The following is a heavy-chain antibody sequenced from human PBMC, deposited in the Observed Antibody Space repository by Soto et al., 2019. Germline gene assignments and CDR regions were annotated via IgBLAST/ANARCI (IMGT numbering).Heavy chain of an antibody. D-gene: IGHD3-10*01. Sequence: EVQLVESGGGLVQPGGSLRLSCAASGFTLYTYSMNWVRQAPGKGLEWVSYITSTSHTIYYADSVRGRFTISRDNDKNSLYLQMNSLRDEDTAVYYCARDRGISDAFDIWGQGTMVTVSS. V-gene: IGHV3-48*02. CDR1: GFTLYTYS. CDR2: ITSTSHTI. CDR3: ARDRGISDAFDI. J-gene: IGHJ3*02.